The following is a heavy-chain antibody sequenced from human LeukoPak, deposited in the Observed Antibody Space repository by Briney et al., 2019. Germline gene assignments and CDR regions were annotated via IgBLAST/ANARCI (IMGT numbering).Heavy chain of an antibody. CDR1: GFTVSSNY. CDR3: ATEWFGEFQADY. J-gene: IGHJ4*02. V-gene: IGHV3-53*01. CDR2: IYSGGST. Sequence: PGGSLRLSCAASGFTVSSNYMSWVRQAPGTGLEWVSVIYSGGSTYYADSVKGRFTISRDNSKNTLYLQMNSLRAEDTAVYYCATEWFGEFQADYWGQGTLVTVSS. D-gene: IGHD3-10*01.